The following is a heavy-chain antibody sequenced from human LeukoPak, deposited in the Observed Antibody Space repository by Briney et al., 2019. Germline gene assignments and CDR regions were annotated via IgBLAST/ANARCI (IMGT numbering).Heavy chain of an antibody. CDR3: AREMVRGVIIIREFDY. Sequence: ASVKVSCKASGYTFTGYYMHWVRQAPGQGLEWMGWISAYNCNTNYAQKLQGTVTMTTDTSTSTAYMELSRLRSDDTAVYYCAREMVRGVIIIREFDYWGQGTLVTVSS. CDR1: GYTFTGYY. J-gene: IGHJ4*02. V-gene: IGHV1-18*04. CDR2: ISAYNCNT. D-gene: IGHD3-10*01.